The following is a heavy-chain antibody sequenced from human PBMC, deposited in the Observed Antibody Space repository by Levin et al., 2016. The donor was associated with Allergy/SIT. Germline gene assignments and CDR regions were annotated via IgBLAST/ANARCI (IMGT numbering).Heavy chain of an antibody. V-gene: IGHV3-7*03. J-gene: IGHJ4*02. D-gene: IGHD3-10*01. Sequence: WIRQPPGKGLEWVANIKEDGSEKHYVDSVKGRFTISRDNTKNYLYLQMRSLRAEDTGVYYCASDYLPESWGQGTLVTVSS. CDR3: ASDYLPES. CDR2: IKEDGSEK.